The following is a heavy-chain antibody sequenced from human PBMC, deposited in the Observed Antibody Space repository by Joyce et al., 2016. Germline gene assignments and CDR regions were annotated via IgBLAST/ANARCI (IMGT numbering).Heavy chain of an antibody. CDR2: ISGDRRFI. CDR3: ARGGLVYDYSMDV. J-gene: IGHJ6*02. D-gene: IGHD2-21*01. CDR1: GFMFSTSS. V-gene: IGHV3-21*02. Sequence: EVQLVESGGGLVKTGGSLKISCAASGFMFSTSSMSWFRQAPGKGLEWVSAISGDRRFIFHADSVRGRFTVSRDNADNSLYLQMKSLRVEDTAVYFCARGGLVYDYSMDVWGQGTTVIVSS.